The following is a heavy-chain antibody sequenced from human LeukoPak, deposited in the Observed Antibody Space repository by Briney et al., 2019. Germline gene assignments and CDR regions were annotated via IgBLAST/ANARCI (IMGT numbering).Heavy chain of an antibody. D-gene: IGHD4-17*01. CDR1: GYTFTGYD. V-gene: IGHV1-8*01. CDR3: ARCPTTVTRLYYYYYGMDV. J-gene: IGHJ6*02. Sequence: ASVKVSCKASGYTFTGYDINWVRQATGQGLEWMGWMNPNSGNTGYAQKFQGRVTMTRDTSISTAYMELSSLRSEDTAVYYCARCPTTVTRLYYYYYGMDVWGQGTTVTVSS. CDR2: MNPNSGNT.